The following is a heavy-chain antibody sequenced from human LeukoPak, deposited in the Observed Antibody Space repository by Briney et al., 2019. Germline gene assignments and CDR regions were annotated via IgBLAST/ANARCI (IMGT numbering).Heavy chain of an antibody. CDR3: ARAPVAALYYFDY. CDR2: IWSDGSNK. Sequence: PGRSLRLSCAASGFTFCSYVMHWVRQAPGKGLEWVAVIWSDGSNKYYADSVKGRFTISRDNSKNTLYLQMNTLRAEDTAVYYCARAPVAALYYFDYWGQGTLVTVSS. V-gene: IGHV3-33*01. CDR1: GFTFCSYV. J-gene: IGHJ4*02. D-gene: IGHD6-19*01.